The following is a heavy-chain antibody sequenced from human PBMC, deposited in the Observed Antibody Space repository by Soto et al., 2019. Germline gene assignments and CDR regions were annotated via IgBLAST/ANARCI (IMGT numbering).Heavy chain of an antibody. CDR1: GYTFTSYD. J-gene: IGHJ6*02. CDR2: MNPNSGNT. V-gene: IGHV1-8*01. CDR3: ARTPPYSSGWEHYGMDV. Sequence: QVQLVQSGAEVKKPGASVKVSCKASGYTFTSYDINWVRQATGQGLEWMGWMNPNSGNTGYAQKFQGRVTMTRNTSISTAYMELSSLRSEDTAVYYCARTPPYSSGWEHYGMDVWGQGTTVTVSS. D-gene: IGHD6-19*01.